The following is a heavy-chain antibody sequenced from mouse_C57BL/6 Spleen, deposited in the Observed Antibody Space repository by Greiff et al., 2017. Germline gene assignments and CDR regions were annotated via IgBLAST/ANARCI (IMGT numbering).Heavy chain of an antibody. Sequence: QVQLQQSGPELVKPGASVKISCKASGYAFSSSWMTWVKQRPGKGLEWIGRIYPGDGDTNYNGKFKGKATLTADKSSSTAYMQLSSLTSEDSAVYFCARERITTGFDYWGQGTTLTVAS. CDR2: IYPGDGDT. V-gene: IGHV1-82*01. J-gene: IGHJ2*01. CDR3: ARERITTGFDY. CDR1: GYAFSSSW. D-gene: IGHD1-1*01.